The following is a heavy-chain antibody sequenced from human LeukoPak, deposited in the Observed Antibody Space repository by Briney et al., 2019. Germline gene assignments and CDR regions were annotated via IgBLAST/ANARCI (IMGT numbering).Heavy chain of an antibody. J-gene: IGHJ4*02. V-gene: IGHV3-21*01. D-gene: IGHD5-24*01. CDR3: ARAPRGRDGYNPYYFDY. Sequence: PGGSLRLSCAASGFTFSSYSMNWVRQAPGKGLEWVSSISSSSSYIYYADSVKGRFTISRDNAKNSLYLQMNSLRAEDTAVYYCARAPRGRDGYNPYYFDYWGQGTLVTFSS. CDR2: ISSSSSYI. CDR1: GFTFSSYS.